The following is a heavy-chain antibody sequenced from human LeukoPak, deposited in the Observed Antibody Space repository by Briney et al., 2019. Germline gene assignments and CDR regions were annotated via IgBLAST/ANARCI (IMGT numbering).Heavy chain of an antibody. V-gene: IGHV4-34*01. D-gene: IGHD4/OR15-4a*01. J-gene: IGHJ4*02. CDR1: GFTVSSNY. CDR3: ARGPANDY. CDR2: INHSGST. Sequence: GSLRLSCAASGFTVSSNYMSWVRQPPGKGLEWIGEINHSGSTNYNPSLKSRVTISVDTSKNQFSLKLSSVTAADTAVYYCARGPANDYWGQGTLVTVSS.